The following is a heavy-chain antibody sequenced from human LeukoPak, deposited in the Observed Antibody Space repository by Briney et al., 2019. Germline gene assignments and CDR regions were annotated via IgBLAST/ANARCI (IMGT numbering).Heavy chain of an antibody. CDR2: ISYDASNK. V-gene: IGHV3-30*03. Sequence: GGTLRLSCAASGFTFSRYGMSWVRQAPGKGLEWVALISYDASNKYYADSVKGRFTISRDNSKNTLYLQLNSLRTEDTAVYYCARGARGSGWRVFDIWGQGTMVTVSS. J-gene: IGHJ3*02. CDR1: GFTFSRYG. D-gene: IGHD6-19*01. CDR3: ARGARGSGWRVFDI.